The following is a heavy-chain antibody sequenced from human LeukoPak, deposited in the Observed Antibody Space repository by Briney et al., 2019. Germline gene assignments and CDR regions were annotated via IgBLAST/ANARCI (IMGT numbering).Heavy chain of an antibody. V-gene: IGHV3-7*01. CDR3: ARIWGSYYGFYYYGMDV. CDR1: GFTFSSYW. Sequence: GGSLRLSCAASGFTFSSYWMSWVRQAPGKGLEWVANIKQDGSEKYYVDSVKGRFTISRDNAKNSLYLQMNSLRAEDTAVYYCARIWGSYYGFYYYGMDVWGQGTTVTVSS. CDR2: IKQDGSEK. D-gene: IGHD1-26*01. J-gene: IGHJ6*02.